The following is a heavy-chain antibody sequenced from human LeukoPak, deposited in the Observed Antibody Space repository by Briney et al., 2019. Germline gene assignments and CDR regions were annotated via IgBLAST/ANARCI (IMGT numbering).Heavy chain of an antibody. Sequence: ASVKVSCKASGYTFTSYDINWVRQATGQGLEWMGWMNPNSGNTGYARKFQGRVTMTRNTSISTAYMELSSLRSEDTAVYYCARARPRYCSGGSCRFGIDYWGQGTLVTVSS. D-gene: IGHD2-15*01. CDR2: MNPNSGNT. CDR3: ARARPRYCSGGSCRFGIDY. J-gene: IGHJ4*02. CDR1: GYTFTSYD. V-gene: IGHV1-8*01.